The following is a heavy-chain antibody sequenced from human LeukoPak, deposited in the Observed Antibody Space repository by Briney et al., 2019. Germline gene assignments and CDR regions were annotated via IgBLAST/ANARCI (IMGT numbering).Heavy chain of an antibody. V-gene: IGHV4-59*08. Sequence: SETLSLTCTVSGGSTRGYYWSWVRQPPGKGLEWIAYIYYSGSTNYNPSLKSRVTISLDTSKNQFSLKLSSVTAADTAVYYCAVGATHYYMDVWGKGTTVTVSS. J-gene: IGHJ6*03. CDR2: IYYSGST. CDR1: GGSTRGYY. CDR3: AVGATHYYMDV. D-gene: IGHD3-16*01.